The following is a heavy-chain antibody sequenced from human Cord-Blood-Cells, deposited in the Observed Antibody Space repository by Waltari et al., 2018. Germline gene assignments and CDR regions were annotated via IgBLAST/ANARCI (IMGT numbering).Heavy chain of an antibody. Sequence: QVQLVESGGGVVQPGSSLRLSCAAAGFTFSSYAMHWVRQAPGKGLEWVAVISYDGSNKYYADSVKGRFTISRDNSKNTLYLQMNSLRAEDTAVYYCARAPGSYFDYWGQGTLVTVSS. CDR1: GFTFSSYA. D-gene: IGHD3-10*01. CDR3: ARAPGSYFDY. CDR2: ISYDGSNK. V-gene: IGHV3-30*04. J-gene: IGHJ4*02.